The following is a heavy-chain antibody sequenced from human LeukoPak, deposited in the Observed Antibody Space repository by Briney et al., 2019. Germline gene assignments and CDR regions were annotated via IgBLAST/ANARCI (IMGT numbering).Heavy chain of an antibody. V-gene: IGHV4-39*07. CDR1: GGSISSSSYY. CDR3: ARDKGWVVRYYDSSGYYRKYNWFDP. Sequence: PSETLSLTCTVSGGSISSSSYYWGWIRQPPGKGLEWIGSIYYSGSTYYNPSLKSRVTISVDTSKNQFSLKLSSVTAADTAVYYCARDKGWVVRYYDSSGYYRKYNWFDPWGQGTLVTVSS. D-gene: IGHD3-22*01. J-gene: IGHJ5*02. CDR2: IYYSGST.